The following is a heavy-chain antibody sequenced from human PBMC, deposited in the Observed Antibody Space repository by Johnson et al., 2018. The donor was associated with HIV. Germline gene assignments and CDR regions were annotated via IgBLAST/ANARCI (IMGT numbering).Heavy chain of an antibody. CDR3: AKDLSSSDLFDAFDI. Sequence: VQLVESGGGLVQPGGSLRLSCAASGFSVSSNYMRWVRQGPGKGLEWVSVIYAGGCSYYADSVKGRFTISRDNFKKTLYLQMNSLRAEDTAVYYCAKDLSSSDLFDAFDIWGQGTMVTVSS. D-gene: IGHD6-6*01. CDR2: IYAGGCS. CDR1: GFSVSSNY. V-gene: IGHV3-66*01. J-gene: IGHJ3*02.